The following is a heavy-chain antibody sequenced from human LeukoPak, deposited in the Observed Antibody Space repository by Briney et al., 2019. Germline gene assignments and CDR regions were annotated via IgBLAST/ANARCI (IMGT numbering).Heavy chain of an antibody. D-gene: IGHD3-16*02. CDR3: ARWELSGRVMERLSWIDH. Sequence: GGSLRLSCAASGFTFDDFGMTWVRQAPGKGLEWVSGINWNGGGTGYADSVKGRFTISRDKAKKILYLQMNSLRVEDTAVYYCARWELSGRVMERLSWIDHWGQGALVTVSS. V-gene: IGHV3-20*04. CDR1: GFTFDDFG. J-gene: IGHJ4*02. CDR2: INWNGGGT.